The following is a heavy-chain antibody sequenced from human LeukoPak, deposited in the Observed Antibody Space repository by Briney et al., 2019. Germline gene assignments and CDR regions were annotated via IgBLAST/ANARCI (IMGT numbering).Heavy chain of an antibody. Sequence: GASVKVSCKASGYTFTGYYMHWVRQAPGQGLEWMGWINPNSGGTNYAQKFQGGVTMTRDTSISTAYMELSRLRSDDTAVYYCARGSVTLWRESGVFDYWGQGTLVTVSS. CDR2: INPNSGGT. J-gene: IGHJ4*02. D-gene: IGHD4-17*01. V-gene: IGHV1-2*02. CDR1: GYTFTGYY. CDR3: ARGSVTLWRESGVFDY.